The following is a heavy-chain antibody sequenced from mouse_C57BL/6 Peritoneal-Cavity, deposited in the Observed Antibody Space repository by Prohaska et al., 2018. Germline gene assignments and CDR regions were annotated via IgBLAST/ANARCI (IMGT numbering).Heavy chain of an antibody. V-gene: IGHV1-4*01. J-gene: IGHJ2*01. CDR1: GYTFTSYT. CDR3: ARSDITAVVADY. D-gene: IGHD1-1*01. CDR2: INPSSGYT. Sequence: MSCKASGYTFTSYTMHSVKPRPGQALEWNGYINPSSGYTKYKQKFKDKATLTADKSSSTAYMQLSSLTSEDSAVYYCARSDITAVVADYWGQGTTLTVSS.